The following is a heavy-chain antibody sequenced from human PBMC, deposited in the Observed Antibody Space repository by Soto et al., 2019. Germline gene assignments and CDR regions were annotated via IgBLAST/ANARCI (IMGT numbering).Heavy chain of an antibody. CDR3: ARSGDNYNRLDY. V-gene: IGHV3-11*06. CDR1: GFTFSDYY. CDR2: SSNSGTFS. Sequence: GGSLRLSCEGSGFTFSDYYISWIRQAPGKGLEWISYSSNSGTFSRYADSVKGRFSISRDNTKNLLYLQMNSLRAEDTAVYYCARSGDNYNRLDYWGQGTPVTSPQ. D-gene: IGHD1-1*01. J-gene: IGHJ4*02.